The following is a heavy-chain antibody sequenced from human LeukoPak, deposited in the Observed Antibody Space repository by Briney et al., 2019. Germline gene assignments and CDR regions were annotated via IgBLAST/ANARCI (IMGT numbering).Heavy chain of an antibody. V-gene: IGHV4-59*01. CDR1: GGSISSYY. D-gene: IGHD3-10*01. Sequence: SETLSLTCTVSGGSISSYYWSWIRQPPGKGLEWIGYIYYSRSTNYNPSLKSRVTISVDTSKNQFSLKLSSVTAADTAVYYCARSGSGSYSLYYYYYGMDVWGKGTTVTVSS. J-gene: IGHJ6*04. CDR3: ARSGSGSYSLYYYYYGMDV. CDR2: IYYSRST.